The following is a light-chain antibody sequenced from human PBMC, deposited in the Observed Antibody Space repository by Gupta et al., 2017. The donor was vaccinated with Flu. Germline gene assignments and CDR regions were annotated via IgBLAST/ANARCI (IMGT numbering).Light chain of an antibody. CDR3: QHYRSAPWT. J-gene: IGKJ1*01. V-gene: IGKV4-1*01. CDR2: WAT. CDR1: QTVLFATNKRDY. Sequence: LGERATINWKCSQTVLFATNKRDYVAWNQQKPGQPPKLLFYWATTRESVVHDRSGGGGSGKVFTLTSSSLEDEEVAFYYWQHYRSAPWTFGQGTKVEVK.